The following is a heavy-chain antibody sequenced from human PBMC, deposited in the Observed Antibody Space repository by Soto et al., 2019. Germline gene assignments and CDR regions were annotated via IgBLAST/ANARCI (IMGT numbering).Heavy chain of an antibody. D-gene: IGHD3-10*02. V-gene: IGHV3-74*01. CDR1: GCTFSSYW. CDR2: INSDGSST. J-gene: IGHJ6*02. CDR3: ARYFRALYFLWPIPYGMAF. Sequence: VGPMRLSWAAAGCTFSSYWMRWVSQAKGKGLVWVSRINSDGSSTSYADSVKGRFTISRDNAKNTLYLQMNSLRAEDTAVYYCARYFRALYFLWPIPYGMAFWRQRSTVTVS.